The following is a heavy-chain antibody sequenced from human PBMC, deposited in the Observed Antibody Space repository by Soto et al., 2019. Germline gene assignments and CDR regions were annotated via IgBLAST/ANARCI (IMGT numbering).Heavy chain of an antibody. CDR3: AKAAGQHVVAYYFDS. D-gene: IGHD2-15*01. CDR1: GFTFSSLV. J-gene: IGHJ4*02. Sequence: EVQLLESGGGLVQPGGSLRLSCAASGFTFSSLVMSWVRQAPGKGLQWVSMITNGDGGGTYYADSVKGRFTISRDNSKNTLYLQMNGLRAEDTAVYYCAKAAGQHVVAYYFDSWGQGTLVTVSS. V-gene: IGHV3-23*01. CDR2: TNGDGGGT.